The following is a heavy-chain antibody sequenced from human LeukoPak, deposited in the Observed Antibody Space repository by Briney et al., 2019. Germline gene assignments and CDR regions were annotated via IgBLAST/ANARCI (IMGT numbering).Heavy chain of an antibody. V-gene: IGHV3-23*01. CDR1: GFTFRTYA. Sequence: GGSLRLSCAASGFTFRTYAMSWVRQAPGKGLEWVSSISDSGGYTFYADSVKGRFTISRDNSKNTVYLQMNSLRAEDTAVYYCAKGGSYRSQPYFDYWGQGTPVTVSS. J-gene: IGHJ4*02. CDR3: AKGGSYRSQPYFDY. D-gene: IGHD3-16*02. CDR2: ISDSGGYT.